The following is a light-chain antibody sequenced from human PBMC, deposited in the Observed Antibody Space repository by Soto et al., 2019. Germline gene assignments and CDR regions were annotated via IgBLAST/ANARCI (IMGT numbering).Light chain of an antibody. J-gene: IGKJ1*01. CDR3: QQYAYYPWT. CDR1: QTINNW. Sequence: DIHMTQSPSTLTASVGDRVTITCRTSQTINNWLAWSQQKPGKAPKLLINTVSSLETGVPSRFSGSGSGTEFTLTISRLQPDDFATYYCQQYAYYPWTFGQGTKVEMK. V-gene: IGKV1-5*01. CDR2: TVS.